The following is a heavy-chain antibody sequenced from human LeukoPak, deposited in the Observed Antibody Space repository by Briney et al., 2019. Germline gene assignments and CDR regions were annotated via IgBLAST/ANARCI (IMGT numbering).Heavy chain of an antibody. V-gene: IGHV4-38-2*02. D-gene: IGHD5-24*01. CDR3: ARVRDGYNPDNWFDP. Sequence: SETLSLTCSVSGYSISSGFYWGWIRQPPGKGLEWIGNIYHSGNTYYNPSLKSRVTISVDTSKNQFSLKLSSVTAADTAVYYCARVRDGYNPDNWFDPWGQGTLVTVSS. J-gene: IGHJ5*02. CDR1: GYSISSGFY. CDR2: IYHSGNT.